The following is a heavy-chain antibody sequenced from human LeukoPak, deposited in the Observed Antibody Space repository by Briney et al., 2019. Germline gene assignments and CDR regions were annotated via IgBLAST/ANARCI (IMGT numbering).Heavy chain of an antibody. J-gene: IGHJ6*02. CDR1: GYTLTELS. CDR2: FDPEDGET. Sequence: GASVKVSCKVSGYTLTELSMHWVRQAPGKGLEWMGGFDPEDGETIYAQKFQGRVTMTEDTSTDTAYMELSSLRSEDTAVYYCATDLPSWGIAARSGMDVWDQGTTVTVSS. V-gene: IGHV1-24*01. CDR3: ATDLPSWGIAARSGMDV. D-gene: IGHD6-6*01.